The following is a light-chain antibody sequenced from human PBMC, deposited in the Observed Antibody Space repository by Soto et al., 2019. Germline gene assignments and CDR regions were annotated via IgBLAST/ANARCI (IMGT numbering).Light chain of an antibody. Sequence: EIVLTQSPGTLSLSPGERATLSCRASQSVNSDYLGWFQQKPGQAPRLLIYGASTRATGIPDRFSGSGSGTDFTLTISRLEPEDFAVYYCHHYGGSPITFGQGTLPE. V-gene: IGKV3-20*01. CDR2: GAS. J-gene: IGKJ5*01. CDR3: HHYGGSPIT. CDR1: QSVNSDY.